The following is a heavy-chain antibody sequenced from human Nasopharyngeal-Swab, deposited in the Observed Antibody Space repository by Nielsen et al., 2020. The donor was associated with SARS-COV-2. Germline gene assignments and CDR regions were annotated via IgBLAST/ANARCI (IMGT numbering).Heavy chain of an antibody. J-gene: IGHJ4*02. CDR3: AKDYYDSSGYYYV. D-gene: IGHD3-22*01. CDR1: GFTFSNAW. V-gene: IGHV3-23*01. CDR2: ISGSGGST. Sequence: GESLKISCAASGFTFSNAWMSWVRQAPGKGLEWVSAISGSGGSTYYADSVKGRFTISRDNSKNTLYLQMNSLRAEDTAVYYCAKDYYDSSGYYYVWGQGTLITVSS.